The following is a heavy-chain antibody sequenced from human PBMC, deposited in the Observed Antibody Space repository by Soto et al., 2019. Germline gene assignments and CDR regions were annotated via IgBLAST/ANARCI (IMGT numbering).Heavy chain of an antibody. Sequence: SETLSLTCTVAGGSISSYYWSWIRQPPGKGLEWIGYIYYSGSTNYNPSLKSRATISVDTSKNQFSLKLSSVTAADTAVYYCARTSGRIYFDYWGQGTLVTVSS. D-gene: IGHD1-26*01. V-gene: IGHV4-59*01. CDR1: GGSISSYY. CDR3: ARTSGRIYFDY. J-gene: IGHJ4*02. CDR2: IYYSGST.